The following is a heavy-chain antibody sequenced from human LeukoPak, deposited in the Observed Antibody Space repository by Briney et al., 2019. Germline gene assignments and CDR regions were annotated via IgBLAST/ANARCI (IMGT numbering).Heavy chain of an antibody. V-gene: IGHV3-7*01. J-gene: IGHJ2*01. D-gene: IGHD6-19*01. Sequence: GGSLRLSCAASGFTFSSYWMSWVRQAPGKGLEWVANINQDGSEKYYVDSVKGRFTISRDNAKNSLYLQMNSLRAEDTAVYYCARDLRAVTGTGLSRYFDLWGRGTLVTVSS. CDR2: INQDGSEK. CDR1: GFTFSSYW. CDR3: ARDLRAVTGTGLSRYFDL.